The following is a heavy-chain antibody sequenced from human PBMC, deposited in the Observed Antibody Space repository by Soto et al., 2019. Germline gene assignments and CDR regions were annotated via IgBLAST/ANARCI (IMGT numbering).Heavy chain of an antibody. CDR1: GFCFRCFR. D-gene: IGHD5-12*01. V-gene: IGHV3-74*01. CDR2: MFTDVSTT. J-gene: IGHJ4*02. CDR3: VRGNTGYGNFDS. Sequence: GGSLKLPCAGSGFCFRCFRMHWIRQARGKGLVWLSRMFTDVSTTYYADSVKGRFNISRDNAKSTLYLQMSSLRDEDTAVYYCVRGNTGYGNFDSWGQGTLVTVSS.